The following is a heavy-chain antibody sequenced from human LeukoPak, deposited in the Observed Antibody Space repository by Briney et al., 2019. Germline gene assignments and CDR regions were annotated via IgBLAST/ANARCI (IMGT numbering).Heavy chain of an antibody. D-gene: IGHD3-10*01. J-gene: IGHJ4*02. Sequence: PSETLSLTCAVYGGSFSGYYWSWIRQPPGKGLEWIGEINHSGSTNYNPSLKSRVTISVDKSKNQFSLELSSVTAADTAVYYCARLISSGSYFDYWGQGTLVTVSS. CDR1: GGSFSGYY. V-gene: IGHV4-34*01. CDR3: ARLISSGSYFDY. CDR2: INHSGST.